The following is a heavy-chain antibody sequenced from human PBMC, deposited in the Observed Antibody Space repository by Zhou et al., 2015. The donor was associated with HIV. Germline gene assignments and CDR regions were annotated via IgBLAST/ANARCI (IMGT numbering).Heavy chain of an antibody. Sequence: QVQLVQSGAEVKKPGASVKVSCKASGYTFTGYYMHWVRQAPGQGLEWMGWINPNSGGTNYAQKFQGWVTMTRDTSISTAYMELSRLRSDDTAVYYCARGGIVVVPAAPAYGMDVWGPRDHGSPSPQ. V-gene: IGHV1-2*04. CDR2: INPNSGGT. CDR1: GYTFTGYY. D-gene: IGHD2-2*01. CDR3: ARGGIVVVPAAPAYGMDV. J-gene: IGHJ6*01.